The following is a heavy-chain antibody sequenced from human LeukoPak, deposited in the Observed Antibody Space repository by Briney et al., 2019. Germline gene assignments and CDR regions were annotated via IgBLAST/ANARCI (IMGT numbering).Heavy chain of an antibody. Sequence: ASVKVSCKASGYTFTSYGISWVRQAPGQGLEWMGWISAYNGNTNYAQKLQGRVTMTTDTSTSTAYMELSSLRSDDTAVYFCASYPRSIPTPPFDYWGQGTLVTVSS. CDR2: ISAYNGNT. D-gene: IGHD2-21*01. J-gene: IGHJ4*02. CDR1: GYTFTSYG. CDR3: ASYPRSIPTPPFDY. V-gene: IGHV1-18*01.